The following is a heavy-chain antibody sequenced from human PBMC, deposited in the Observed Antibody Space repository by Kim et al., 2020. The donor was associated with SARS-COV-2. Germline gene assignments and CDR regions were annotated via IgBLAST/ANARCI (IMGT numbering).Heavy chain of an antibody. CDR1: GFTFSSYG. J-gene: IGHJ4*02. CDR3: ATEGIITTCLDY. V-gene: IGHV3-30*03. Sequence: GGSLRLSCAASGFTFSSYGIHWVRQAPGKGLEWVAVISYDGTNKYYADSVKGRFTISRDNFKNTLYLQMNSLRAEDTAVYYCATEGIITTCLDYWGQGTLVTVSS. CDR2: ISYDGTNK. D-gene: IGHD3-16*01.